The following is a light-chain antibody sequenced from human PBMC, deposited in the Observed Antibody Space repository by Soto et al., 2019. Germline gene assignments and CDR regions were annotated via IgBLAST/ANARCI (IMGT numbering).Light chain of an antibody. CDR3: QQYGSSPQT. Sequence: EIVLTQSPGTLSLSPGERATLSCRASQSVSSSYLAWYQQKPGQAPRLLIYGASSRATGIPDRFSGSGSGTDFTLNISRLEPEDFAVYYCQQYGSSPQTFGQGTKLEIQ. CDR1: QSVSSSY. V-gene: IGKV3-20*01. J-gene: IGKJ2*01. CDR2: GAS.